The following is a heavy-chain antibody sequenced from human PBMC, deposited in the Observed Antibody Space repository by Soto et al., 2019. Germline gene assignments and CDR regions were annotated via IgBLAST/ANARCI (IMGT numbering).Heavy chain of an antibody. Sequence: SETLSLTYSVSGGSISNYYWSWIRQPPGKGLEWIGYIYYSGSTNYNPSLKSRVTISVDTSKNQFSLKLSSVTAADTAVYYCARGQAPAGTYWFDPWGQGTLVTVSS. V-gene: IGHV4-59*01. CDR1: GGSISNYY. D-gene: IGHD6-13*01. CDR3: ARGQAPAGTYWFDP. CDR2: IYYSGST. J-gene: IGHJ5*02.